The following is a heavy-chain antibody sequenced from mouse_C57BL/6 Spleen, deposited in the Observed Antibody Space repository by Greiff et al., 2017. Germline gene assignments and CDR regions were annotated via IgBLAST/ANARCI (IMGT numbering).Heavy chain of an antibody. CDR2: SWWNDDK. D-gene: IGHD2-2*01. CDR1: GFSLSTSNMG. Sequence: QVTLKVSGPGILQPSQTLSLTCSFSGFSLSTSNMGIGWIRQPSGKGLEWLAHSWWNDDKYSNPSLKRRLTISKDTSNNQVFLKITSVHTAATATYYCASIYYGYDGFAYWGQGTLVTVSA. J-gene: IGHJ3*01. CDR3: ASIYYGYDGFAY. V-gene: IGHV8-5*01.